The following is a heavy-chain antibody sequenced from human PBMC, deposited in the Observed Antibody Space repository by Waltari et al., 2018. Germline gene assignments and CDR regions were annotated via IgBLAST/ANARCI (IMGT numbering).Heavy chain of an antibody. CDR2: INAGNGGR. V-gene: IGHV1-3*01. D-gene: IGHD3-16*01. CDR1: GYTFTNRA. CDR3: ARGPLGGFHAGDYFDH. J-gene: IGHJ4*02. Sequence: QVQLVQSGAEVKTPGASVTISCKASGYTFTNRASHWVRQAPGQRLEGMGWINAGNGGRKYAQDYQDRGTITRDTSASTAYMELSSLRSEDSAVYFCARGPLGGFHAGDYFDHWGQGTLVTVSS.